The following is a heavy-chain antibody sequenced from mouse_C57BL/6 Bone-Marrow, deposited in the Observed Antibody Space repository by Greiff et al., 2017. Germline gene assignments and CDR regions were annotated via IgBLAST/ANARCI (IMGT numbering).Heavy chain of an antibody. CDR2: IDPENGDT. CDR1: GFNIKDDY. D-gene: IGHD1-1*01. J-gene: IGHJ3*01. CDR3: TVFYYGSMWFSY. Sequence: VQLKESGAELVRPGASVKLSCAASGFNIKDDYMHWVKQRPEQGLEWIGWIDPENGDTEYASKFQGKATITADTSSNTAYLQLSSLTSEDTAVYYCTVFYYGSMWFSYWGQGTRVTVSA. V-gene: IGHV14-4*01.